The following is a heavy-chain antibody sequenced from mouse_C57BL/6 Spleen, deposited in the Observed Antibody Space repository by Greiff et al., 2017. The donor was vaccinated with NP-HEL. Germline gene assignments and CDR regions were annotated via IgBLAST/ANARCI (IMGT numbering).Heavy chain of an antibody. J-gene: IGHJ4*01. V-gene: IGHV14-4*01. CDR1: GFNIKDDY. Sequence: VQLQQSGAELVRPGASVKLSCTASGFNIKDDYMHWVKQRPEQGLEWIGWIDPENGDTEYASKFQGKATITADTSSNTAYLQLSSLTSEDTAVYYCTTPYYYGSSYYYYAMDYWGQGTSVTVSS. CDR3: TTPYYYGSSYYYYAMDY. D-gene: IGHD1-1*01. CDR2: IDPENGDT.